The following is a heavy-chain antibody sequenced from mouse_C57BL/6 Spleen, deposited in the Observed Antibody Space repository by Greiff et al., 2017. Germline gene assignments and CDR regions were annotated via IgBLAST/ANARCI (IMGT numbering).Heavy chain of an antibody. D-gene: IGHD2-4*01. J-gene: IGHJ3*01. CDR3: ARYDDYDGFAY. CDR2: IDPSDSYT. CDR1: GYTFTSYW. Sequence: QVQLQQPGAELVMPGASVKLSCKASGYTFTSYWMHWVKQRPGQSLEWIGEIDPSDSYTNYNQKFKGKSTLTVDKSSSTAYMQLSSLTSEDSAVYYCARYDDYDGFAYWGQGTLVTVSA. V-gene: IGHV1-69*01.